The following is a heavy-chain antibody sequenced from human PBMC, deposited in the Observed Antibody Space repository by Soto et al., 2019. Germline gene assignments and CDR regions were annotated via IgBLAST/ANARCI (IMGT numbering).Heavy chain of an antibody. CDR3: SRENWFQDY. J-gene: IGHJ4*02. D-gene: IGHD3-10*01. Sequence: EVQLVESGGGLVQPGGSLRLPCEASGFSFNAYYMTWVRQAPGRGLEWVASIKSDGSEQYYVDSVKGRFTISRDNAKNSLYLQMNSLRAGDTALYYCSRENWFQDYWGQGTLVIVSS. CDR2: IKSDGSEQ. CDR1: GFSFNAYY. V-gene: IGHV3-7*03.